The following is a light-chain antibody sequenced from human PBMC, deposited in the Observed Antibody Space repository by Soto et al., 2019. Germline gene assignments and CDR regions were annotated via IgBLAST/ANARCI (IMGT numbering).Light chain of an antibody. V-gene: IGKV1-12*01. Sequence: DIQMTQSPSSVSAPIGDRVSITCRASQGISTYLGWYQQNPGKAPKLLIYAASSLQTGVPSRFRGSGSGTDFTLTISSLQPEDFGTYYCQQAISFPITFGQGTRLEIK. CDR1: QGISTY. CDR2: AAS. CDR3: QQAISFPIT. J-gene: IGKJ5*01.